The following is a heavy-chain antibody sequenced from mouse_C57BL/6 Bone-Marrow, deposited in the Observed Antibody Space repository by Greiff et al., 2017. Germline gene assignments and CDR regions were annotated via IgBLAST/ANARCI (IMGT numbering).Heavy chain of an antibody. CDR2: IHPNSGST. CDR3: ARSTAQATGCDY. Sequence: QVQLQQPGAELVKPGASVKLSCKASGYTFTSYWMHWVKQRPGQGLEWIGMIHPNSGSTNYNEKFKSKATLTVDKSSSTAYMQLSSLTSEDSAVYYCARSTAQATGCDYWGQGTTLTVSS. J-gene: IGHJ2*01. CDR1: GYTFTSYW. V-gene: IGHV1-64*01. D-gene: IGHD3-2*02.